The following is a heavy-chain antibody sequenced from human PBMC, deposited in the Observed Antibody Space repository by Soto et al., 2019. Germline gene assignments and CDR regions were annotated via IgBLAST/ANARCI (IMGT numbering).Heavy chain of an antibody. J-gene: IGHJ3*02. CDR3: ARERGFLSEALDI. CDR1: GDIVFSNTAT. D-gene: IGHD3-10*01. Sequence: SQTLSLTCAISGDIVFSNTATLHWIRHSPSRGLEWLGRTYYRSQWHNDYAESVKSRITINPDTSKNQFSLQLNSVTPEDTAVYYCARERGFLSEALDIWGRGTMVTVSS. CDR2: TYYRSQWHN. V-gene: IGHV6-1*01.